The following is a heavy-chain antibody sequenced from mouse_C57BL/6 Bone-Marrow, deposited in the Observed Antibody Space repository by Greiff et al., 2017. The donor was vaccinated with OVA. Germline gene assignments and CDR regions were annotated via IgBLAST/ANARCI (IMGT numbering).Heavy chain of an antibody. Sequence: EVQLQQSGPELVKPGASVKISCKASGYSFTGYYMHWVKQSSEKSLEWIGEINPSTGGTSYNQKFKGKATLTVDKSSSTAYMQLKSLTSEDAAVYYCARRYDGSSPYWYFDVWGTGTTVTVSS. CDR1: GYSFTGYY. D-gene: IGHD1-1*01. J-gene: IGHJ1*03. CDR3: ARRYDGSSPYWYFDV. CDR2: INPSTGGT. V-gene: IGHV1-43*01.